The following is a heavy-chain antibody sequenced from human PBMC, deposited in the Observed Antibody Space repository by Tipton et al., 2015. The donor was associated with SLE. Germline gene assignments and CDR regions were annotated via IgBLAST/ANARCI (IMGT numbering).Heavy chain of an antibody. V-gene: IGHV3-33*03. CDR3: AKGRVGTPTD. J-gene: IGHJ4*02. CDR1: GFTIIDYA. CDR2: IWYDGITK. Sequence: SLRLSCAASGFTIIDYAMHWVRQAPGKGLEWAAVIWYDGITKYYVDSVKGRFTISRDKSKNTLYLEMNSLRDEDTAVYICAKGRVGTPTDWGQGTLVTVSS.